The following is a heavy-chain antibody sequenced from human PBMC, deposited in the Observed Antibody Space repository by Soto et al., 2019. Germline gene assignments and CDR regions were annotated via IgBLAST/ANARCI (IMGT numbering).Heavy chain of an antibody. CDR3: GRHNYGSGASFLDF. V-gene: IGHV4-39*07. Sequence: PSETLSLTCTFSEAAISSSRYNWDWIRQTPGRGLEWIGAIYYHGSTYYNPSLKSRVTISVDTYKNQFSMKLISMTAADMAVYYRGRHNYGSGASFLDFWGQGTLVTVS. D-gene: IGHD3-10*01. CDR1: EAAISSSRYN. CDR2: IYYHGST. J-gene: IGHJ4*02.